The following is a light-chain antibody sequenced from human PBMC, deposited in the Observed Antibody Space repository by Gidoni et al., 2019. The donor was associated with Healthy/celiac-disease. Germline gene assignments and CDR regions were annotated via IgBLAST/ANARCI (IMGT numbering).Light chain of an antibody. CDR3: QQRSNWPPLT. CDR1: QSVSSY. Sequence: ELVLTQSPATLSLSPGERATLPCRASQSVSSYLAWYQQKPGQAPRLLIYDASNRATGIPAMFSGSGSGTDFTLTISSLEPEDFAVYYCQQRSNWPPLTFGGXTKVEIK. J-gene: IGKJ4*01. CDR2: DAS. V-gene: IGKV3-11*01.